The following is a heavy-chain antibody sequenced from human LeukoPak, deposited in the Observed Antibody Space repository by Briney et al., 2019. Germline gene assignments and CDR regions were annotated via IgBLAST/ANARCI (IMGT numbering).Heavy chain of an antibody. V-gene: IGHV3-33*07. Sequence: PGGSLRLSCAASGFTFRSYGMYWVRQAPGKGLEWVAVIWYDGSNKYYADSVKGRFTVSRDNSKNTLYLQMNSLRAEDTAVYYCATAVASSSGWYADYWGQGTLVTVSS. D-gene: IGHD6-19*01. J-gene: IGHJ4*02. CDR3: ATAVASSSGWYADY. CDR1: GFTFRSYG. CDR2: IWYDGSNK.